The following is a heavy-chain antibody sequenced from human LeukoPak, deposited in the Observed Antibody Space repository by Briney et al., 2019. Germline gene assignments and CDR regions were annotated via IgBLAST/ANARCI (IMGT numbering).Heavy chain of an antibody. CDR2: IYYSGST. CDR3: ATTGPDDDY. Sequence: SETLSLTCTVTGGSISSYYWSWIRQPPGKGLEWIGYIYYSGSTNYNPSLKSRVTISVDTSKNQFSLKLSSVTAADTAVYYCATTGPDDDYWGQGTLVTVSS. J-gene: IGHJ4*02. V-gene: IGHV4-59*08. CDR1: GGSISSYY.